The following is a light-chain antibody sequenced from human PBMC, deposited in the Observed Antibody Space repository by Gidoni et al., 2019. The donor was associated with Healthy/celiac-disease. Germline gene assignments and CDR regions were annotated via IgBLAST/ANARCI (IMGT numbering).Light chain of an antibody. J-gene: IGKJ1*01. CDR1: QSVSSN. Sequence: IVITQSPPTLSGSPGERATRSCRASQSVSSNLAWYQQKPGQAPRLLIYGASNRATGIPARFSGSGSGTEFTLTISSLQSEEFAVYYCQQYNNWPPWTFGQGTKVEIK. CDR3: QQYNNWPPWT. V-gene: IGKV3-15*01. CDR2: GAS.